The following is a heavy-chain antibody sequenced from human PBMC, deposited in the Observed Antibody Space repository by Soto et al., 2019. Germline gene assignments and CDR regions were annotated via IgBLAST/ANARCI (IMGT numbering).Heavy chain of an antibody. D-gene: IGHD1-1*01. CDR2: INHSGST. J-gene: IGHJ3*02. CDR3: ARVERGTATTVVDAFDI. Sequence: PSETLSLTCTVCGDSISSYYWSWIRQPPGKGLEWIGYINHSGSTNFNPSLKSRVTISVDTSKNQFSLKMSSVTAADTALYYCARVERGTATTVVDAFDIWRPGTMVTVSS. CDR1: GDSISSYY. V-gene: IGHV4-59*03.